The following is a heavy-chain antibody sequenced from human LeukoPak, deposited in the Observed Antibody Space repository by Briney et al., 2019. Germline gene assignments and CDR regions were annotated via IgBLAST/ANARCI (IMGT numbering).Heavy chain of an antibody. CDR1: GGSISNYY. CDR3: AKDSGYDFYDY. D-gene: IGHD5-12*01. V-gene: IGHV4-4*07. J-gene: IGHJ4*02. Sequence: SETLSLTCTVSGGSISNYYWSWIRQPAGKGLEWIGRISTSGTTNYNPSLKSRGTMSVDTSKNQFSVKLTSVTAADTAVYYCAKDSGYDFYDYWGQGTLVTVSS. CDR2: ISTSGTT.